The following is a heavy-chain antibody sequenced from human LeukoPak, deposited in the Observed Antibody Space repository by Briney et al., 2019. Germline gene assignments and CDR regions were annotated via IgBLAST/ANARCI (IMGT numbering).Heavy chain of an antibody. CDR1: GYTFNTYG. CDR3: ASRKLRYFDWPYGEYEYFQH. Sequence: ASVKVSCKASGYTFNTYGISWVRQAPGQRPEWMGWIIPILGIANYAQKFQGRVTITADKSTSTAYMELSSLRSEDTAVYYCASRKLRYFDWPYGEYEYFQHWGQGTLVTVSS. V-gene: IGHV1-69*10. CDR2: IIPILGIA. D-gene: IGHD3-9*01. J-gene: IGHJ1*01.